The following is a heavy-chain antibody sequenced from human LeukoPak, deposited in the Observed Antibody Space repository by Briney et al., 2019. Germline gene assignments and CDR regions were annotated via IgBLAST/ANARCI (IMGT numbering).Heavy chain of an antibody. CDR3: AKQYKVPAADRPYYYYGMDV. V-gene: IGHV3-23*01. Sequence: GGSLRLSCAASGFTFSSYAMSWVRQAPGKGLEWVSAISGSGGTTYYADSVKGRFTFSRANSKNTLYLQMNSLRAEDTAVYYCAKQYKVPAADRPYYYYGMDVWGQGTTVTVSS. D-gene: IGHD2-2*01. CDR2: ISGSGGTT. CDR1: GFTFSSYA. J-gene: IGHJ6*02.